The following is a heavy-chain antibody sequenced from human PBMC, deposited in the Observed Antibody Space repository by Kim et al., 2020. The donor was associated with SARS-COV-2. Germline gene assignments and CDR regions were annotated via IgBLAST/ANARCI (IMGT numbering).Heavy chain of an antibody. CDR3: ARVPITMIAGPYFDY. D-gene: IGHD3-22*01. J-gene: IGHJ4*02. Sequence: PSLTIRVTISVDTSKNQFSLKLSSVTAADTAVYYCARVPITMIAGPYFDYWGQGTLVTVSS. V-gene: IGHV4-59*01.